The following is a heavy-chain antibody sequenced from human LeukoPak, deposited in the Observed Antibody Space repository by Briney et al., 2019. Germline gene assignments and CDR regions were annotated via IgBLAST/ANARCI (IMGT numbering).Heavy chain of an antibody. D-gene: IGHD5-12*01. J-gene: IGHJ4*02. CDR3: ARDGYDLDY. CDR1: GFTFSSYA. CDR2: VSYDGSNK. Sequence: GRSLRLSCAASGFTFSSYAMHWVRQAPGKGLEWVAVVSYDGSNKYYADSVKGRFTISRDNSKNTLYLQMNSLRAEDTAVYYCARDGYDLDYWGQRTLVTVSS. V-gene: IGHV3-30*04.